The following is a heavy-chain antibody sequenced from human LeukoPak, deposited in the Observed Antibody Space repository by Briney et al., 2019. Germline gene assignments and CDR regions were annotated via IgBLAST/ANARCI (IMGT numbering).Heavy chain of an antibody. J-gene: IGHJ3*02. CDR2: INPNSGGT. CDR3: ARDNFMAGYYDSSRGDI. Sequence: ASVKVSCKASGYTFTGYYMHWVRQAPGQGLEWMGWINPNSGGTNYAQKFQGRVTMTRDTSISTAYMELSRLRSDDTAAYYCARDNFMAGYYDSSRGDIWGQGTMVTVSS. CDR1: GYTFTGYY. V-gene: IGHV1-2*02. D-gene: IGHD3-22*01.